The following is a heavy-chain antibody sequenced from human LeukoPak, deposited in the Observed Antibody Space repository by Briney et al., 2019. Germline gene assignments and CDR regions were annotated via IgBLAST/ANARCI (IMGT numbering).Heavy chain of an antibody. CDR3: TRETGDYPEGVDV. CDR2: IRSKAYGGTT. Sequence: GSLRLSCTASGFIFGDYAMSWVRQAPGKGLEWVGFIRSKAYGGTTEYAASVKGRFTISRDDSKSIAYLQMNSLKTEDTAVYYCTRETGDYPEGVDVWGKGTTVTVSS. D-gene: IGHD4-17*01. J-gene: IGHJ6*04. V-gene: IGHV3-49*04. CDR1: GFIFGDYA.